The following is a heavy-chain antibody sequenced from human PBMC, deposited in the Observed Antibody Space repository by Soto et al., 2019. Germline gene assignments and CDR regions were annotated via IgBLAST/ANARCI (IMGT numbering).Heavy chain of an antibody. J-gene: IGHJ5*02. CDR2: IWYDGSNK. Sequence: GSLRLSCAASGFTFSSYGMHWVRQAPGKGLEWVAVIWYDGSNKYYADSVKGRFTISRDNSKNTLYLQMNSLRAEDTAVYYCAKDRSRSSSWYSFDPWGQGTLVTVSS. V-gene: IGHV3-33*06. CDR3: AKDRSRSSSWYSFDP. CDR1: GFTFSSYG. D-gene: IGHD6-13*01.